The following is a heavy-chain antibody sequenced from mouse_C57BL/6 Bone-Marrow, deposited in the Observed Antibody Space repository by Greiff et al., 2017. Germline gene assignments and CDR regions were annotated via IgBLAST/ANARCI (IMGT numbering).Heavy chain of an antibody. CDR2: ISGGGGNT. CDR3: ARGNYCPWFAY. V-gene: IGHV5-9*01. CDR1: GFTFSSYT. D-gene: IGHD2-1*01. Sequence: EVQLVQSGGGLVKPGASLKLSCAASGFTFSSYTMSWVRQTPEKRLEWVATISGGGGNTYYPDSVKGRVTISRDNAKNTLYLQMGSLRSEDTAWDYCARGNYCPWFAYWGQGTLVTVSA. J-gene: IGHJ3*01.